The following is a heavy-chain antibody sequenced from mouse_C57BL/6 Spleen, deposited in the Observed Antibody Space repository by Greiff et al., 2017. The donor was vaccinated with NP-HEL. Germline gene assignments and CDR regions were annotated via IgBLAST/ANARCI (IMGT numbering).Heavy chain of an antibody. Sequence: EVKLEESGPGLVKPSQSLSLTCSVTGYSITSGYYWNWIRQFPGNKLEWMGYISYDGSNNYNPSLKNRISITRDTSKNQFFLKLNSVTTEDTATYYCARDEDYDGGFAYWGQGTLVTVSA. CDR1: GYSITSGYY. D-gene: IGHD2-4*01. CDR3: ARDEDYDGGFAY. V-gene: IGHV3-6*01. CDR2: ISYDGSN. J-gene: IGHJ3*01.